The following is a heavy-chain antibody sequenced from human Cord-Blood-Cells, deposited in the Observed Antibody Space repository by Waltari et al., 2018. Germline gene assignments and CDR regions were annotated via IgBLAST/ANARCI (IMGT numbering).Heavy chain of an antibody. D-gene: IGHD3-3*01. Sequence: EVQLVESGGGVVKPGGSLRVSCAVSGFPLSSYSMNVVRAAPGKGLEWVSSISSSSSYIYYADSVKGRFTISRDNAKNSLYLQMNSLRAEDTAVYYCARNDDFWSGYDYWGQGTLVTVSS. CDR1: GFPLSSYS. V-gene: IGHV3-21*01. J-gene: IGHJ4*02. CDR3: ARNDDFWSGYDY. CDR2: ISSSSSYI.